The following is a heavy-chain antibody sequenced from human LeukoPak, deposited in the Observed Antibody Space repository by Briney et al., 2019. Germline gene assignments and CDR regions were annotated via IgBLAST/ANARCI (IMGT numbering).Heavy chain of an antibody. CDR3: ARISALGDVIWLDP. CDR2: IDWDDDK. D-gene: IGHD6-13*01. J-gene: IGHJ5*02. CDR1: GFSLSTTGVR. Sequence: SGPALVKPTQTLTLTCSFSGFSLSTTGVRVSWIRQPPGKALEWLARIDWDDDKFYSASLRTRLTISKDTSKNQVVLTMTNRDPVDTATYYCARISALGDVIWLDPWGQGILVTVSS. V-gene: IGHV2-70*04.